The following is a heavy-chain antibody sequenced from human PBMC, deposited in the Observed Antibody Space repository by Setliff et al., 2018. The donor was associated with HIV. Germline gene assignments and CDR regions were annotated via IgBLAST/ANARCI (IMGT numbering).Heavy chain of an antibody. CDR3: ARGLQPWGGADYYYYYMDI. CDR2: IDQSGST. D-gene: IGHD1-1*01. Sequence: PSETLSLTCAVYGGSFSGYSWTWIRQPPGKGLEWIGEIDQSGSTNYNPSLKSRVTTSVDTSKNQFSLRLCSVTAADTAVYYGARGLQPWGGADYYYYYMDIWGKGTTVTVSS. CDR1: GGSFSGYS. J-gene: IGHJ6*03. V-gene: IGHV4-34*01.